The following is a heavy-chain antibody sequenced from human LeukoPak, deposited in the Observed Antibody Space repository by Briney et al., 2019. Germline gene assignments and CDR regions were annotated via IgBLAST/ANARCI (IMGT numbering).Heavy chain of an antibody. J-gene: IGHJ5*02. CDR1: GYTFTSYY. CDR2: INPSGGSA. Sequence: ASVKVSCKASGYTFTSYYMHWVRQAPGQGLEWMGIINPSGGSASYAQKFQGRVTMTRDTSTSTVYMELSSLRSEDTAVYYCAREHYDSSGYGYNWFDPWGQGTLVTVSS. D-gene: IGHD3-22*01. V-gene: IGHV1-46*01. CDR3: AREHYDSSGYGYNWFDP.